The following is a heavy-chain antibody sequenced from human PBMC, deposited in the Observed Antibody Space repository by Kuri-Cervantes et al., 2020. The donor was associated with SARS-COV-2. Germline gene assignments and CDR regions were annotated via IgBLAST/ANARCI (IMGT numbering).Heavy chain of an antibody. CDR3: ARDPGSFDH. CDR2: IIPFLGKP. CDR1: GGAFSSSP. D-gene: IGHD3-10*01. Sequence: SVKVSCKASGGAFSSSPISWVRQAPGQGLEWLGRIIPFLGKPDYAQTFQGRVTITADRSTSTAYIDLGSLRSEDTAVYYCARDPGSFDHWGQGTLVTVSS. V-gene: IGHV1-69*04. J-gene: IGHJ4*02.